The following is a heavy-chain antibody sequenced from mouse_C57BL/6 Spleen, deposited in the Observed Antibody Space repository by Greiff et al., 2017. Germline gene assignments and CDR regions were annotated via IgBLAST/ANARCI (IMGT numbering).Heavy chain of an antibody. J-gene: IGHJ2*01. V-gene: IGHV3-6*01. CDR3: ARDPGED. Sequence: EVQLQQSGPGLVKPSQSLSLTCSVTGYSITSGYYWNWIRQFPGNKLEWMGYISYDGSNNYNPSLKNRISITRDTSKNQFFLKLNSVTTEDTATYYCARDPGEDWGQGTTLTVSS. CDR1: GYSITSGYY. CDR2: ISYDGSN.